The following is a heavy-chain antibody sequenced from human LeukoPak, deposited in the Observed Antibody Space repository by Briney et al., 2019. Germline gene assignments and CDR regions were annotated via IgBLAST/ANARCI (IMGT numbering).Heavy chain of an antibody. V-gene: IGHV3-23*01. Sequence: GGSLRLSCAASGFTFSSYAMSWVRQAPGKGLEWVSVISGSGGHTNCADSVKGRFTISRDNSKSTLYLQMNSLTAEDTAIYYCAKDQVGYLVRAFDIWGQGTLVTVSS. CDR1: GFTFSSYA. D-gene: IGHD6-13*01. J-gene: IGHJ3*02. CDR3: AKDQVGYLVRAFDI. CDR2: ISGSGGHT.